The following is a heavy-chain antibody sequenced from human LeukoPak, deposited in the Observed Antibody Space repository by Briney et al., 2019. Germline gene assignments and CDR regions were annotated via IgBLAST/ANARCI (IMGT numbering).Heavy chain of an antibody. D-gene: IGHD2-15*01. CDR1: GYTFTSYG. Sequence: GASVKVSCKASGYTFTSYGISWVRQAPGQGLEWMGRIIPILGIANYAQKFQGRVTITADKSTSTAYMELSSLRSEDTAVYYCATLYGGYCSGGSCIRDYWGQGTLVTVSS. V-gene: IGHV1-69*04. CDR3: ATLYGGYCSGGSCIRDY. J-gene: IGHJ4*02. CDR2: IIPILGIA.